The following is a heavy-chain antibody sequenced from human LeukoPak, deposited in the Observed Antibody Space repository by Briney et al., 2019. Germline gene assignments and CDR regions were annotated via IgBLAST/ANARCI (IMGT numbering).Heavy chain of an antibody. V-gene: IGHV3-66*02. Sequence: GGSLRLSCAASTFTVRNNFMSWVRQAPGKGLEWVSLIYSGGSTYYADSVKGRFTISRDNSKNTLYLQMSSLRAEDTAVYYCAGDYYYGMDVWGQGTTVTVSS. CDR2: IYSGGST. CDR3: AGDYYYGMDV. CDR1: TFTVRNNF. J-gene: IGHJ6*02.